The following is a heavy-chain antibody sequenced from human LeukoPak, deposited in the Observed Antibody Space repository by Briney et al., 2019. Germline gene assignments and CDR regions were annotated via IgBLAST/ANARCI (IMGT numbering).Heavy chain of an antibody. CDR1: GGTFSSYT. CDR2: IIPILGIA. V-gene: IGHV1-69*02. D-gene: IGHD2-2*01. J-gene: IGHJ3*02. CDR3: ARADIVVVPAAIISAEPAAFDI. Sequence: ASVKVSCKASGGTFSSYTISGVRQAPGQGLEWMGRIIPILGIANYAQKFQGRVTITADKSTSTAYMELSSLRSEDTAVYYCARADIVVVPAAIISAEPAAFDIWGQGTMVTVSS.